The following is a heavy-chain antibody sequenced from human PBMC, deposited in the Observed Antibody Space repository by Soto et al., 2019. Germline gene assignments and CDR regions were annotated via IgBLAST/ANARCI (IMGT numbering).Heavy chain of an antibody. CDR3: ARGPEYSSSSPPDYYYYMDV. V-gene: IGHV4-34*01. Sequence: SETLSLTCAVYGGSFSGYYWSWIRQPPGKGLEWIGEINHSGSTNYNPSLKSRVTISVDTSKNQFSLKLSSVTAADTAVYYCARGPEYSSSSPPDYYYYMDVWGKGTTVTVSS. J-gene: IGHJ6*03. D-gene: IGHD6-6*01. CDR1: GGSFSGYY. CDR2: INHSGST.